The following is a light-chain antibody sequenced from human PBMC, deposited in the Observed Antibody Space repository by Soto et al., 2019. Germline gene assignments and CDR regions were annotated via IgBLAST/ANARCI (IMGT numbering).Light chain of an antibody. CDR1: QDINKY. J-gene: IGKJ4*01. V-gene: IGKV1-33*01. Sequence: DSQMTQSPSSLSASVGDRITITCQASQDINKYLNWYQQKLGKAPKHLIYDASNLQRGVPSRFSVSGSGTHFSLSISSLQPEDIAPYYCKQSESVPLTFGGGTKLEIK. CDR3: KQSESVPLT. CDR2: DAS.